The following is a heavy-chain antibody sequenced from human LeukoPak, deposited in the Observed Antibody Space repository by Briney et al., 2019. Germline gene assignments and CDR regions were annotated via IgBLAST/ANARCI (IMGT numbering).Heavy chain of an antibody. J-gene: IGHJ4*02. V-gene: IGHV4-4*02. CDR2: VHLSGAS. D-gene: IGHD1-26*01. Sequence: SGTLSLTCGVSGGSISGTNWWSWVRQPPGKGLEWIGEVHLSGASNYNPSLKSRVNMSIDKSKNQLSLELTSVTAADTAIYYCTRESGAFSPFGFWGQGTLVTVSS. CDR3: TRESGAFSPFGF. CDR1: GGSISGTNW.